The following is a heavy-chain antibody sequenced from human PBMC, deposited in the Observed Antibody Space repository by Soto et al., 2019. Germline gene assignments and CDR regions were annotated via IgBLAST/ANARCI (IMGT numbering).Heavy chain of an antibody. CDR2: IYYSGST. D-gene: IGHD1-26*01. V-gene: IGHV4-59*01. Sequence: SETLSLTCTVSGGSISSYYWSWIRQPPGKGLEWIGYIYYSGSTNYNPSLKSRVTISVDTSRNQFSLKLSSVTAADTAVYYCARVTGGSYLNTGKYYYYRMDVWRQGTTVTVS. J-gene: IGHJ6*02. CDR3: ARVTGGSYLNTGKYYYYRMDV. CDR1: GGSISSYY.